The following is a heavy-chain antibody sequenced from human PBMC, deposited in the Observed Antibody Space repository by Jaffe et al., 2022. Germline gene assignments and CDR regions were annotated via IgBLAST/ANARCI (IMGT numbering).Heavy chain of an antibody. Sequence: QLQLQESGPGLVKPSETLSLTCTVSGGSISSSSYYWGWIRQPPGKGLEWIGSIYYSGSTYYNPSLKSRVTISVDTSKNQFSLKLSSVTAADTAVYYCARHQDRDYGDYVVPFDAFDIWGQGTMVTVSS. CDR1: GGSISSSSYY. D-gene: IGHD4-17*01. CDR3: ARHQDRDYGDYVVPFDAFDI. V-gene: IGHV4-39*01. J-gene: IGHJ3*02. CDR2: IYYSGST.